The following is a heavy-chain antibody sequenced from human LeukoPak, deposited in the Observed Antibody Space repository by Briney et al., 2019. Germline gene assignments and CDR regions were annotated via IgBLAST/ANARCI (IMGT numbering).Heavy chain of an antibody. V-gene: IGHV1-2*02. CDR2: INPNSGGT. J-gene: IGHJ4*02. CDR3: AREVIAAAGYFDY. Sequence: ASVKVSCKASGYTFTGYYMHWVRRAPGQGLEWMGWINPNSGGTNYAQKFQGRVTMTRDTSISTAYMELSRLRSDDTAVYYCAREVIAAAGYFDYWGQGTLVTVSS. D-gene: IGHD6-13*01. CDR1: GYTFTGYY.